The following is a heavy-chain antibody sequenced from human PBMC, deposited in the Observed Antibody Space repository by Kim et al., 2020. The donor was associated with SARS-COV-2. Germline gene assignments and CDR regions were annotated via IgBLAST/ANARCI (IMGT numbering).Heavy chain of an antibody. CDR2: IYYSGST. Sequence: SETLSLTCTVSGGSISSGGYYWSWIRQHPGKGLEWIGYIYYSGSTYYNPSLKSRVTISVDTSKNQFSLKLSSVTAADTAVYYCARIGGYSYVDYWGQGTLVTVSS. J-gene: IGHJ4*02. V-gene: IGHV4-31*03. D-gene: IGHD5-18*01. CDR1: GGSISSGGYY. CDR3: ARIGGYSYVDY.